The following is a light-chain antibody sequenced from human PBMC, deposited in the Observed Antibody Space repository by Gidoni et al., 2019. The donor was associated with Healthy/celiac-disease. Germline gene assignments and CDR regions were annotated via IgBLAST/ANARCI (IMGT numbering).Light chain of an antibody. CDR3: QAWDSSIVV. CDR2: QDS. V-gene: IGLV3-1*01. CDR1: KLGDKY. J-gene: IGLJ2*01. Sequence: SYELTQPPSVSVSPGPTASITCSGDKLGDKYACWYQQKPGQSPVLVIYQDSKRPSGIPGRFSGSNSGNTATLTISGTQAMDEADYYCQAWDSSIVVFGGGTKLTVL.